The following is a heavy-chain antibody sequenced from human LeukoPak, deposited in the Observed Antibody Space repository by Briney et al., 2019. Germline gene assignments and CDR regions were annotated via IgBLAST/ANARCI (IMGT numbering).Heavy chain of an antibody. CDR3: ARGRWLVNY. CDR2: IYYNEST. V-gene: IGHV4-59*01. J-gene: IGHJ4*02. CDR1: GGSISTYY. Sequence: SETLSFTCTVSGGSISTYYWSWIRQPVGKGLEWIGYIYYNESTNYNPSVKSRVTISADTSKNQFSLKLRSVTAADTAVYYCARGRWLVNYWGQGTLVTVSS. D-gene: IGHD6-19*01.